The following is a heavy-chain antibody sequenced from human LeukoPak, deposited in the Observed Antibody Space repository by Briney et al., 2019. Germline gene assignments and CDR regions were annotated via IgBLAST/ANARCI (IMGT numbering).Heavy chain of an antibody. CDR1: GGSISRSSYY. CDR2: IYYSGST. V-gene: IGHV4-39*07. D-gene: IGHD3-22*01. Sequence: SETLSLTCTVSGGSISRSSYYWGWIRQPPGKGLEWMGSIYYSGSTYYNPSLKSRVTISVDRSKNQFSLKLSSVTAADTAVYYCARGSLGRGYYLDYWGQGTLVTVSS. J-gene: IGHJ4*02. CDR3: ARGSLGRGYYLDY.